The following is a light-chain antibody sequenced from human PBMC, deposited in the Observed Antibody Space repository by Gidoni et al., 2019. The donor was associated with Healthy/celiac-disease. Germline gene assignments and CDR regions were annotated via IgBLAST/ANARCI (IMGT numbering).Light chain of an antibody. V-gene: IGKV1-39*01. CDR1: QSISSY. Sequence: DIQMPQSPSSLSASVGDRVTITCRASQSISSYLNWYQQKPGKAPKLLIYAASSLQSGVPSRFSGSGSGTDFTLTISSLQPEDFATYYCQQSYSTPVFTFXPXTKVDIK. CDR2: AAS. CDR3: QQSYSTPVFT. J-gene: IGKJ3*01.